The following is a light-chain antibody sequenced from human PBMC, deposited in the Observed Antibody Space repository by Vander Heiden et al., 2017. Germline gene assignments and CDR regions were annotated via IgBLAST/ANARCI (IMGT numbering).Light chain of an antibody. CDR2: DDS. J-gene: IGLJ3*02. Sequence: SYVLTQPPSVLVAPGQTARITSGGNNIGSKSVHWYQQKPGQAPLLVVYDDSDRPSGIPERFSGSNSGNTATLTISRVEAGDEADYYWQVWDSSSDHPWVCGGGTKLTV. CDR1: NIGSKS. CDR3: QVWDSSSDHPWV. V-gene: IGLV3-21*02.